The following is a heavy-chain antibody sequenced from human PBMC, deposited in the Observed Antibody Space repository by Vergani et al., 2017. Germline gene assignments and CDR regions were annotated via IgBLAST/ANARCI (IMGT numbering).Heavy chain of an antibody. D-gene: IGHD2-21*02. V-gene: IGHV4-59*01. Sequence: QVQLQESGPGLVKPSETLSLTCIVSGGSISSYYWSWIRQPPGKGLEWIGYIYYSGSTNYNPSLKSRVTIPVDTTKNQFSLKLSSVTAADTAVYYCARNPYCGGDCYSDAVDIWGQGTMVTVSS. J-gene: IGHJ3*02. CDR3: ARNPYCGGDCYSDAVDI. CDR2: IYYSGST. CDR1: GGSISSYY.